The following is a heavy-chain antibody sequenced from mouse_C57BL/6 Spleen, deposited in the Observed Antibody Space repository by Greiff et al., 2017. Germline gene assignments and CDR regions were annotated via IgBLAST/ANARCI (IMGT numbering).Heavy chain of an antibody. Sequence: EVQGVESGGGLVQPGGSLKLSCAASGFTFSDYYMYWVRQTPEKRLEWVAYISNGGGSTYYPDTVKGRFTISRDNAKNTQYLQMSRLKSEDTAMYYCAIRGRDGSSYCYFDDWGQGTTLTVSS. J-gene: IGHJ2*01. D-gene: IGHD1-1*01. V-gene: IGHV5-12*01. CDR1: GFTFSDYY. CDR2: ISNGGGST. CDR3: AIRGRDGSSYCYFDD.